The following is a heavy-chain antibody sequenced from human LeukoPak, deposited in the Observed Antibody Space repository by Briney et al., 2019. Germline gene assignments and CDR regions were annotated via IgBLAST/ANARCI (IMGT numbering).Heavy chain of an antibody. V-gene: IGHV4-59*01. CDR3: ARFSVTTYAFDI. Sequence: SETLSLTCTVSGGSISSYYWSWIRQPPGKGLEWIGYIFYSGSTNYNPSLRSRVTISLDTSKNQFSLKLSSVTAADTAVYYCARFSVTTYAFDIWGQGTMVTVSS. J-gene: IGHJ3*02. CDR1: GGSISSYY. D-gene: IGHD4-11*01. CDR2: IFYSGST.